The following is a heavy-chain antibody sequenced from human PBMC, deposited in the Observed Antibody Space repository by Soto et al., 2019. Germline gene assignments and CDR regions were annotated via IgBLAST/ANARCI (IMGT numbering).Heavy chain of an antibody. V-gene: IGHV3-23*01. Sequence: GGSLRLSCAASGFTFSSYAMSWVRQAPGKGLEWVSAISGSGGSTYYADSVKGRFTISRDNSKNTLYLQMNSLRAEDTAVYFCAKGDILTGYYFLDYWGQGTLVTVSS. CDR3: AKGDILTGYYFLDY. D-gene: IGHD3-9*01. CDR2: ISGSGGST. J-gene: IGHJ4*02. CDR1: GFTFSSYA.